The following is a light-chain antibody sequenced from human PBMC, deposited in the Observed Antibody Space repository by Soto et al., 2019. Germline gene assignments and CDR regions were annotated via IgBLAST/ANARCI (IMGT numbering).Light chain of an antibody. J-gene: IGKJ1*01. CDR3: QQYNNWPPWT. V-gene: IGKV3-15*01. Sequence: EIVMTQSPATLSVSPGERATLSCRASQSVSSNLAWYQQKPGQAHRLLIYGASTRATGIPARFSGSGSGTEFTLTISSLQCEDFAVYYWQQYNNWPPWTFGQGTKVEIK. CDR2: GAS. CDR1: QSVSSN.